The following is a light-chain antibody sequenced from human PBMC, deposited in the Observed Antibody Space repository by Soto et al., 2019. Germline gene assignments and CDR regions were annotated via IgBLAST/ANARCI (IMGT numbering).Light chain of an antibody. Sequence: EIVLTQSPGTLSLSPCERATLSSRASQSLTNSFIAWYQQKPGQAPRLLIYDTSSRAAGFPDRFSGSGSETDFTLTISRLEPEDFAVYYCQQYGGSPWTFGQGTKVDIK. CDR1: QSLTNSF. V-gene: IGKV3-20*01. J-gene: IGKJ1*01. CDR2: DTS. CDR3: QQYGGSPWT.